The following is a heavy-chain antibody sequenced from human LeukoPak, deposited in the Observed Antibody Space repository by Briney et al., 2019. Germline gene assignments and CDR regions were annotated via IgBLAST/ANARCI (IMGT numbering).Heavy chain of an antibody. V-gene: IGHV4-30-2*01. D-gene: IGHD6-13*01. J-gene: IGHJ3*02. CDR3: ARERVSWYRSNAFDI. Sequence: NSSETLSLTCAVSGGSISSGGYSWSWIRQPRGKGLEWIGYIYHSGSTYYNPSLKSRVTISVDTSKNQFSLKLSSVTAADTAVYYCARERVSWYRSNAFDIWGQGTMVTVSS. CDR2: IYHSGST. CDR1: GGSISSGGYS.